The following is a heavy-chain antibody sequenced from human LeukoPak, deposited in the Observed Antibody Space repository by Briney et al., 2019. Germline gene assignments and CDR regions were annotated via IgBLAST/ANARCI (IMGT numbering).Heavy chain of an antibody. Sequence: ASVKVSCKASGGTFSTYTISWVRQAPGQGLEWMGWINPNSGGTNYAQKFQGRVTMTRDTSISTAYMELSRLRSDDTAVYYCARFYSYAFDYWGQGTLVTVSS. V-gene: IGHV1-2*02. CDR1: GGTFSTYT. J-gene: IGHJ4*02. CDR3: ARFYSYAFDY. D-gene: IGHD5-18*01. CDR2: INPNSGGT.